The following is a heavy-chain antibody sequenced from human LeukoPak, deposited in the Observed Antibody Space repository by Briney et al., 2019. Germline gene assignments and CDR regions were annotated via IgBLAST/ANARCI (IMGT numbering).Heavy chain of an antibody. J-gene: IGHJ4*02. D-gene: IGHD6-13*01. V-gene: IGHV3-7*03. CDR2: IKQDGSEK. Sequence: PGGSLRLSCAASGFTFSSYWMSWVRQAPGKGLEWVANIKQDGSEKYYVDSVKGRFTISRDNAKNSLYLQMNSLRAEDTAVYYCARDTEYSSSWFFDYWGQGTLVTVSS. CDR1: GFTFSSYW. CDR3: ARDTEYSSSWFFDY.